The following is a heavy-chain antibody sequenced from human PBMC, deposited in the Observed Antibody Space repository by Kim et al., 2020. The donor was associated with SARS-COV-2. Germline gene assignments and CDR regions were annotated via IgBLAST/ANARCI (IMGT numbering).Heavy chain of an antibody. D-gene: IGHD2-15*01. CDR2: ISSSSSYT. Sequence: GGSLRLSCAASGFTFSDYYMSWIRQAPGKGLEWVSYISSSSSYTNYADSVKGRFTISRDNAKNSLYLQMNSLRAEDTAVYYCARVIGGVHLAASWYFDLWGRGTLVTVSS. V-gene: IGHV3-11*05. CDR1: GFTFSDYY. CDR3: ARVIGGVHLAASWYFDL. J-gene: IGHJ2*01.